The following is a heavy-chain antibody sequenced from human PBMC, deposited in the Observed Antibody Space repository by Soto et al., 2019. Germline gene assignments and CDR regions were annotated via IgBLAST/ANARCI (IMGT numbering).Heavy chain of an antibody. CDR1: GFTFSDYY. J-gene: IGHJ4*02. CDR2: ISSSSSYT. CDR3: ARDHHRYSGYDYVDY. Sequence: QVQLVESGGGLVKPGGSLRLSCEASGFTFSDYYMSWIRQAPGKGLEWVSYISSSSSYTNYADSVKGRFTISRDNAKNSLYLQMNSLRAEDTAVYYCARDHHRYSGYDYVDYWGQGTLVIVSS. D-gene: IGHD5-12*01. V-gene: IGHV3-11*05.